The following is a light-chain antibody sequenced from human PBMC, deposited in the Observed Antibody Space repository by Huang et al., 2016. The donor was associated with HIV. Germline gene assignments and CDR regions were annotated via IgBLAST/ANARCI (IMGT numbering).Light chain of an antibody. Sequence: ERVLTQSPVTLSASPGERATLSCRASQGVSSNLAWYQQKPGQAPRLLIHDASTRASGIPARFSGSGSDIEFTLTISSLQSEDSAVYYCQQYNNWPRTFGQGTKLEIK. V-gene: IGKV3-15*01. CDR1: QGVSSN. J-gene: IGKJ2*01. CDR3: QQYNNWPRT. CDR2: DAS.